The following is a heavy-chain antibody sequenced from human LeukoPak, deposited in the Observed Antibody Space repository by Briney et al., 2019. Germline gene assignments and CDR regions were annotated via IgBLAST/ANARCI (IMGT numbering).Heavy chain of an antibody. D-gene: IGHD3-9*01. CDR2: FDPEDGET. CDR1: GYTLTELS. V-gene: IGHV1-24*01. J-gene: IGHJ3*02. Sequence: ASVKVSCKVSGYTLTELSMHWVRQAPGKGLEWMGGFDPEDGETIYAQKFQGRVTMTEDTSTDTAYMELSSLRSEDTAVYYCARTRPDILTGYYPTQDAFDIWGQGTMVTVSS. CDR3: ARTRPDILTGYYPTQDAFDI.